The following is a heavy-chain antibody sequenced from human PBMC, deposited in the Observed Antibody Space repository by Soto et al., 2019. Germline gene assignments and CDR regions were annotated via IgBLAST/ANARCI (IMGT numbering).Heavy chain of an antibody. V-gene: IGHV3-33*01. CDR2: IWSAGSNK. D-gene: IGHD3-16*01. J-gene: IGHJ6*03. CDR3: ARDNTERKRGGIWNYYYCYMDV. Sequence: QVQLVESGGGVVQPGRSLRLSCAASGFTFRSYGMHWVRQAPGKGMAWVAVIWSAGSNKSYSDSVKGRFTISRDNSKNTLYLQMTNLRAEDTAVYYCARDNTERKRGGIWNYYYCYMDVWGKGTTVTVSS. CDR1: GFTFRSYG.